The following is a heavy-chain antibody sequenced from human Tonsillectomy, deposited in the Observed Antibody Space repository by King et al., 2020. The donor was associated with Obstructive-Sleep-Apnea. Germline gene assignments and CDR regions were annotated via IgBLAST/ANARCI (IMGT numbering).Heavy chain of an antibody. Sequence: QLVQSGAEVKKPGASVKVSCKASGYTFTGYYIHWVRQARGQGLEWKGWISPNSGATQYAQKFQDRVTMTRDTSISTAYMDLSRLRSDDTAIYYCARDMSAYDSTSPAYWGQGTLVTVSS. CDR3: ARDMSAYDSTSPAY. CDR1: GYTFTGYY. D-gene: IGHD3-10*01. J-gene: IGHJ4*02. CDR2: ISPNSGAT. V-gene: IGHV1-2*02.